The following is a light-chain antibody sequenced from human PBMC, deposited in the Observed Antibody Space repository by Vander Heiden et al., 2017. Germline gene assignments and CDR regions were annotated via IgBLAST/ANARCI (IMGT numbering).Light chain of an antibody. V-gene: IGLV3-1*01. CDR1: KLGDKY. CDR3: QAWDSSTVLV. J-gene: IGLJ2*01. Sequence: SYALTLPPSVSLSPGQTASITCSGDKLGDKYARWYQQKPGQSPVLVIYQDSKRPSGIPERFSGSNSGNTATLTISGTQAMDEADYYCQAWDSSTVLVFGGGTKLTVL. CDR2: QDS.